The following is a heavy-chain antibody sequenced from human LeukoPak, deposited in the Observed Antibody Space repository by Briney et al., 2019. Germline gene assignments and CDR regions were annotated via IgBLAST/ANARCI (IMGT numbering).Heavy chain of an antibody. CDR1: GFTFSSYG. D-gene: IGHD1-26*01. CDR3: AKDPVGPGGSAFDY. V-gene: IGHV3-30*02. J-gene: IGHJ4*02. Sequence: GGSLRLSCAASGFTFSSYGMHWVRQAPGKGLEWVAFIRYDGSNKYYADSVKGRFTISRDNSKNTLHLQMNSLRAEDTAVYYCAKDPVGPGGSAFDYWGQGTLVTVSS. CDR2: IRYDGSNK.